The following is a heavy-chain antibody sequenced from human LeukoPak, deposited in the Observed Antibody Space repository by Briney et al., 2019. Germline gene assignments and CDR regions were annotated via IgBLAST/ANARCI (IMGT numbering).Heavy chain of an antibody. CDR2: VDPEEGET. J-gene: IGHJ4*02. D-gene: IGHD3/OR15-3a*01. CDR3: ATVMSHGGLGY. Sequence: GATVKISCKASGYTFTDYYMHWVQQAPGKGLEWMGRVDPEEGETKYAEKFQGRVTITADTSSDTSYMELTSLRSEDTAVYHCATVMSHGGLGYWGQGTLVTVSS. V-gene: IGHV1-69-2*01. CDR1: GYTFTDYY.